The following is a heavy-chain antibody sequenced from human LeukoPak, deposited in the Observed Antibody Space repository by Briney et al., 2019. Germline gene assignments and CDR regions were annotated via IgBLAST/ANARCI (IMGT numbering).Heavy chain of an antibody. J-gene: IGHJ4*02. D-gene: IGHD3-16*01. CDR2: LYYSGST. Sequence: SETLSLTCTVSGGSISRSYYYWAWIRQPPGKGLEWIGYLYYSGSTNYNPSLKSRVTISVDTSKNQFSLKLTSVTAADTAVYYCANYGVVLATYGSPSPFVHWGQGTLVTVSS. CDR1: GGSISRSYYY. CDR3: ANYGVVLATYGSPSPFVH. V-gene: IGHV4-61*05.